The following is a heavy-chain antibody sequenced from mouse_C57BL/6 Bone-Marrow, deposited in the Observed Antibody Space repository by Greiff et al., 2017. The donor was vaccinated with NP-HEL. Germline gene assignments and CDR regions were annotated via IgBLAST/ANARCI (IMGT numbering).Heavy chain of an antibody. Sequence: EVQVVESGPGLVKPSQSLSLTCSVPGYSITSGYYWNWIRQFPGNKLEWMGYISYDGSNNYNPSLKNRISITRDTSKNQFFLKLNSVTTEDTATYYCARDPFAYWGQGTLVTVSA. V-gene: IGHV3-6*01. CDR3: ARDPFAY. J-gene: IGHJ3*01. CDR1: GYSITSGYY. CDR2: ISYDGSN.